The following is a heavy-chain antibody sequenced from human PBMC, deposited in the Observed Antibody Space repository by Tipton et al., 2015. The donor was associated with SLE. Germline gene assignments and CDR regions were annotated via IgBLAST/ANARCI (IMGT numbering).Heavy chain of an antibody. V-gene: IGHV3-21*03. CDR1: GFTFNSYS. CDR2: ISSSSNYI. D-gene: IGHD3-22*01. CDR3: ARGEYYYDSSGYPFGY. J-gene: IGHJ4*02. Sequence: SLRLSCAASGFTFNSYSMNWVRQAPGKGLEWVSSISSSSNYIHYADSLKGRFTISRDNAKNSLYLQMNSLRAEDTAVYYCARGEYYYDSSGYPFGYWGQGTLVTVSS.